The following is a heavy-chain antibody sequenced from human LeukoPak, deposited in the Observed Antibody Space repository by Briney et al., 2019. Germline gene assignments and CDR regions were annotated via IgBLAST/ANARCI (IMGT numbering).Heavy chain of an antibody. CDR2: IYTGGST. V-gene: IGHV3-66*01. CDR3: ARDPSSGWYYFDS. Sequence: GGSLRLSCAASGFTVSSNYMSWVRQAPGKGLEWVSFIYTGGSTSYAASVKGRFTISRDNSKNTLNLQMNSLGAEDTAVYYCARDPSSGWYYFDSWGQGTLVTVSS. D-gene: IGHD6-19*01. J-gene: IGHJ4*02. CDR1: GFTVSSNY.